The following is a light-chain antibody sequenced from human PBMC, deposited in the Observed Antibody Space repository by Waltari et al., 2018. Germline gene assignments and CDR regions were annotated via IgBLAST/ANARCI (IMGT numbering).Light chain of an antibody. J-gene: IGKJ1*01. CDR1: QSVSSN. Sequence: EIVMPQSPATLSVSPGERATLSCRASQSVSSNLAWYQQRPGQAPRLLIYGASTRATGIPARFSGSGSGTQFTLPICSLQSEDFAVYYCQQYNNWPTKFGQGTKVEIK. V-gene: IGKV3-15*01. CDR3: QQYNNWPTK. CDR2: GAS.